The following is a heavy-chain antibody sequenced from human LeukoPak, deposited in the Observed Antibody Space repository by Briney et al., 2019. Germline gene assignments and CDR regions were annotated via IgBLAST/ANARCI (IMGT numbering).Heavy chain of an antibody. CDR1: GFTFSSYA. CDR2: ISNSNSYI. V-gene: IGHV3-21*01. Sequence: GGSLRLSCAASGFTFSSYAMSGVRQAPGKGLEWVSSISNSNSYIYYAASVKGRLTISRENAKNSLYLQMNSLRAEDAAVYYCASLYSSSWCSSGSRDYYYGMDVWGQGTTVTVSS. CDR3: ASLYSSSWCSSGSRDYYYGMDV. D-gene: IGHD6-13*01. J-gene: IGHJ6*02.